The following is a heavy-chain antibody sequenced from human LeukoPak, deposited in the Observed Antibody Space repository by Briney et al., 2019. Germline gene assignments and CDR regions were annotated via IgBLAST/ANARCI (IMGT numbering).Heavy chain of an antibody. CDR1: GFTFSSYG. CDR3: ARPARIAVAGTLDY. CDR2: IWYDGSNK. J-gene: IGHJ4*02. Sequence: PGRSLRLSCAASGFTFSSYGMHWVRQAPGKGLEWVAVIWYDGSNKYYADSVKGRFTISRDNSKNTLYLQMNSLRAEDTAVYYCARPARIAVAGTLDYWGQGTLVTATS. V-gene: IGHV3-33*01. D-gene: IGHD6-19*01.